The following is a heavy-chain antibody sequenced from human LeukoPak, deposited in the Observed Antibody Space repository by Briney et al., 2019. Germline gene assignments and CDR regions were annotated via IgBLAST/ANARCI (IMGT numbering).Heavy chain of an antibody. CDR3: ARRKYYTIEN. J-gene: IGHJ4*02. Sequence: SETLSLTCTVSGDSIISSGYYWGWIRQPPGKGLEWIASIYYSGRTYYNPSLKSRITISVDSSKNQFSLRLSSVTAADTAVYYCARRKYYTIENWGQGTLVTVSS. D-gene: IGHD3-10*01. CDR2: IYYSGRT. CDR1: GDSIISSGYY. V-gene: IGHV4-39*01.